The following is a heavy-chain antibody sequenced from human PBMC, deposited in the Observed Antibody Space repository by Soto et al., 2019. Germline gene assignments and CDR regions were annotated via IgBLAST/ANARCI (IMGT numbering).Heavy chain of an antibody. J-gene: IGHJ6*02. CDR1: GFTFSSYS. CDR3: ARVRAAAGGKYYYYYYGMDV. CDR2: ISSSSSYT. Sequence: PGGSLRLSCAASGFTFSSYSMNWVRQAPGKGLEWVSSISSSSSYTYYADSVKGRFTISRDNAKNSLYLQMNSLRAEDTAVYYCARVRAAAGGKYYYYYYGMDVWGQGTTVTVSS. D-gene: IGHD6-13*01. V-gene: IGHV3-21*01.